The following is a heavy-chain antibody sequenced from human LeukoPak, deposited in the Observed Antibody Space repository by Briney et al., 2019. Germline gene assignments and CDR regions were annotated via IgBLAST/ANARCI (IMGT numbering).Heavy chain of an antibody. CDR1: GFTVSSYA. CDR2: ISSNGGST. J-gene: IGHJ3*02. Sequence: GGSLRLSCSASGFTVSSYAIHWVRQAPGKGLEYVSAISSNGGSTYYADSVKGRFTISRDNSKNTLYLQMSSLRAEDTAVYYCVTDIVVVPAAIGPPDAFDIWGQGTMVTVSS. D-gene: IGHD2-2*01. CDR3: VTDIVVVPAAIGPPDAFDI. V-gene: IGHV3-64D*06.